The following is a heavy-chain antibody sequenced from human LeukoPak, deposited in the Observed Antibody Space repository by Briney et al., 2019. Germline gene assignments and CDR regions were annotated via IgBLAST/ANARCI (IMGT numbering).Heavy chain of an antibody. Sequence: ASVKVSCKASGYTFTGYYMHWVRQAPGQGLEWMGWINPNSGGTNYAQKFQGRVTMTRDTSISTAYMELSRLRSDDTAVYYCARSNRYAGPYYYYYGMDVWGQGTLVTVSS. CDR1: GYTFTGYY. V-gene: IGHV1-2*02. J-gene: IGHJ6*02. D-gene: IGHD2-8*01. CDR2: INPNSGGT. CDR3: ARSNRYAGPYYYYYGMDV.